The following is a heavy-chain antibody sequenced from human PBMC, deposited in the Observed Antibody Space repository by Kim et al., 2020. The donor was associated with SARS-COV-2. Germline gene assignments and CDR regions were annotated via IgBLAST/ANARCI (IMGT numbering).Heavy chain of an antibody. CDR2: INPSGGSP. J-gene: IGHJ4*02. Sequence: ASEKVSCKASGYTFTSHYMHWVRQDPGQGLEWMGIINPSGGSPSYAHKSQGRVTMTRDTSTSTVYMELSSLRSEDTAVYYCARDPLLGGSSWYSVDCWGQGTLVTVSS. V-gene: IGHV1-46*01. CDR1: GYTFTSHY. CDR3: ARDPLLGGSSWYSVDC. D-gene: IGHD6-13*01.